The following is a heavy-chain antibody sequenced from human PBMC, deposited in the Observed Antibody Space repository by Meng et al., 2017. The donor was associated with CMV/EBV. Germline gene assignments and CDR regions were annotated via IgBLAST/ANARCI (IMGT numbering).Heavy chain of an antibody. D-gene: IGHD5-18*01. J-gene: IGHJ4*02. V-gene: IGHV3-30*04. CDR2: ISYDGSNK. Sequence: GESLKISCAASGFTFSSYAMHWVRQAPGKGLEWVAVISYDGSNKYYADSVKGRFTISRDNSKNTLYLQMNSLRAEDTAVYYCAKVGRGYSYGPIDYWGQGTLVTVSS. CDR3: AKVGRGYSYGPIDY. CDR1: GFTFSSYA.